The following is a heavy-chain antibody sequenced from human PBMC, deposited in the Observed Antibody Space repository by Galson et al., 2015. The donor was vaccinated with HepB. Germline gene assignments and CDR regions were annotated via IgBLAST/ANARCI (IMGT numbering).Heavy chain of an antibody. CDR1: GFTFSSYG. CDR3: AKGGSYSYYYYGMDV. J-gene: IGHJ6*02. Sequence: SLRLSCAASGFTFSSYGMHWVRQAPGKGLEWVAVISYDGSNKYYADSVKGRFTISRDNSKNTLYLQMNSLRAEDTAVYYCAKGGSYSYYYYGMDVWGQGTTVTVSS. V-gene: IGHV3-30*18. D-gene: IGHD1-26*01. CDR2: ISYDGSNK.